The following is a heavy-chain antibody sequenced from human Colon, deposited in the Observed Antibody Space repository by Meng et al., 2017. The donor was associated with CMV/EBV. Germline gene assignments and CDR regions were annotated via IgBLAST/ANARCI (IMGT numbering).Heavy chain of an antibody. D-gene: IGHD4-17*01. CDR3: ARGGTTVTTGDY. Sequence: GGSLRLSCAASGFTFSSYAMSWVRQAPGKGLEWVSSISSSSSYIYYADSVKGRFTISRDNAKNSLYLQMNSLRAEDTAVYYCARGGTTVTTGDYWGQGTLVTVSS. CDR1: GFTFSSYA. J-gene: IGHJ4*02. V-gene: IGHV3-21*01. CDR2: ISSSSSYI.